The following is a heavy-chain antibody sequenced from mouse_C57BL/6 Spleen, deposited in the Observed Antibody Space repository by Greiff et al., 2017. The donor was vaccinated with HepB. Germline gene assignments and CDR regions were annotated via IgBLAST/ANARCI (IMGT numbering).Heavy chain of an antibody. CDR1: GYTFTSYW. CDR2: IDPSDSYT. V-gene: IGHV1-69*01. CDR3: ARYTTVVATGFDY. D-gene: IGHD1-1*01. Sequence: QVQLQQSGAELVMPGASVKLSCKASGYTFTSYWMHWVKQRPGQGLEWIGEIDPSDSYTNYNQKFKGKSTLTVDKSSSTAYMQLSSLTSEDSAVYYCARYTTVVATGFDYWGQGTTLTVSS. J-gene: IGHJ2*01.